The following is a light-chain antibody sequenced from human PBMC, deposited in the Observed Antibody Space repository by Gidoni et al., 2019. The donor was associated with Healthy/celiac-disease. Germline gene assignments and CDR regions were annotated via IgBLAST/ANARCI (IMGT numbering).Light chain of an antibody. Sequence: QSVLTQPPSASGTPGPRVTISCSVSSSNIGRNTVNWYQQLPGTAPKLLTYSNNQRPSGVPDRFSGSKSGTSASLAISGLQSEDEADYYCAAWDDSLNGQVFGGGTKLTV. CDR3: AAWDDSLNGQV. CDR2: SNN. J-gene: IGLJ2*01. CDR1: SSNIGRNT. V-gene: IGLV1-44*01.